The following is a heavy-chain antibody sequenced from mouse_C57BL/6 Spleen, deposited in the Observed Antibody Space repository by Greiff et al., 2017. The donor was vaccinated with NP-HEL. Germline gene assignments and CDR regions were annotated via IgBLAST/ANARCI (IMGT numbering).Heavy chain of an antibody. V-gene: IGHV1-80*01. Sequence: QVQLKQSGAELVKPGASVKISCKASGYAFSSYWMNWVKQRPGKGLEWIGQIYPGDGDTNYNGKFKGKATLTADKSSSTAYMQLSSLTSEDSAVYFCARGITTVVGYYFDYWGQGTTLTVSS. CDR1: GYAFSSYW. D-gene: IGHD1-1*01. CDR2: IYPGDGDT. CDR3: ARGITTVVGYYFDY. J-gene: IGHJ2*01.